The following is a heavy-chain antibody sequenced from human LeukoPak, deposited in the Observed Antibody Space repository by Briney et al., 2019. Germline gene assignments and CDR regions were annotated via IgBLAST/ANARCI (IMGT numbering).Heavy chain of an antibody. V-gene: IGHV3-23*01. Sequence: PGGSLRLSCAASGFTFSSYAMSWVRQAPGKGLEWVSAISGSGGSTYYADSVKGRFTISRDNSKNTLYLQVNSLRAEDTAVYYCAKGEQQLWTSYYFDYWGQGTLVTVSS. J-gene: IGHJ4*02. CDR1: GFTFSSYA. CDR3: AKGEQQLWTSYYFDY. CDR2: ISGSGGST. D-gene: IGHD5-18*01.